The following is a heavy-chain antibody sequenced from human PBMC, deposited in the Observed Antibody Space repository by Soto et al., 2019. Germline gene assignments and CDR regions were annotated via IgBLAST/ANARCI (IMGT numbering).Heavy chain of an antibody. D-gene: IGHD4-17*01. CDR2: MNPNSGNT. CDR1: GYAFTTYD. J-gene: IGHJ6*02. Sequence: ASVKVSCKASGYAFTTYDINWVRQAAGQGLEWMGWMNPNSGNTDSAQKFQGRVTMTRDTSISTAYMELSSLRSDDTAVYYCARPTTVTTGDYSYYYGMDVWGQGTTVTVSS. V-gene: IGHV1-8*01. CDR3: ARPTTVTTGDYSYYYGMDV.